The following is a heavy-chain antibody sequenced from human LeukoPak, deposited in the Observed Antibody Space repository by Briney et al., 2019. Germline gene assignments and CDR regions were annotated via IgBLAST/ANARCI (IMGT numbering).Heavy chain of an antibody. J-gene: IGHJ4*02. CDR1: GFTFSSYG. Sequence: GGSLRLSCAASGFTFSSYGMHWVRQAPGKGLEWVAVIAYDGSNKYYADSVKGRFTISRDNSKNTLYLQMNSLRAEDTAVYYCAKDRGSIAAGGSDYWGQGTLVTVSS. D-gene: IGHD6-13*01. V-gene: IGHV3-30*18. CDR2: IAYDGSNK. CDR3: AKDRGSIAAGGSDY.